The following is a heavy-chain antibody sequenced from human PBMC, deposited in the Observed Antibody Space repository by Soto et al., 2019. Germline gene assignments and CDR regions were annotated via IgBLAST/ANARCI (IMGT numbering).Heavy chain of an antibody. D-gene: IGHD2-15*01. J-gene: IGHJ3*02. CDR1: GFTFSSYA. CDR3: AKVTPGQLGGSPNDAFDI. V-gene: IGHV3-23*01. CDR2: ISGSGGST. Sequence: GGSLRLSCAASGFTFSSYAMSWVRQAPGKGLEWVSAISGSGGSTYYADSVKGRFTISRDNSKNTLYLQMNSLRAEDTAVYYCAKVTPGQLGGSPNDAFDIWGQGTMVTVSS.